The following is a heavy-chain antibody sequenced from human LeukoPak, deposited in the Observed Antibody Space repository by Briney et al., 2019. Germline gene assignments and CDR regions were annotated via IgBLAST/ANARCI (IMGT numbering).Heavy chain of an antibody. Sequence: GGSLRLSCAASGFTFSSYAMNWVRQAPGKGLEWVAVISYDGRQNYYADSVKGRFTISRDNSKNTLYLQMNSLRDEDSAAYYCARVYLERLTAGYFDHWAREPGSPSPQ. CDR3: ARVYLERLTAGYFDH. CDR1: GFTFSSYA. CDR2: ISYDGRQN. J-gene: IGHJ4*02. D-gene: IGHD2-8*01. V-gene: IGHV3-30*04.